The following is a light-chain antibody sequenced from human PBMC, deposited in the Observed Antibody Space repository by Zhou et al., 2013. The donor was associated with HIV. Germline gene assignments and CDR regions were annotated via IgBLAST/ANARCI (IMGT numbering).Light chain of an antibody. CDR2: GTS. CDR1: QSVNSNF. Sequence: NVLTQFPGTLSLSPGERATLSCRASQSVNSNFLAWYQQKPGQAPRLLIYGTSNRAAGVPDRFSGSGSGTDFTLTITRLEPEDFAVYFCQQYSSSLFTFGPGTRVDIK. CDR3: QQYSSSLFT. J-gene: IGKJ3*01. V-gene: IGKV3-20*01.